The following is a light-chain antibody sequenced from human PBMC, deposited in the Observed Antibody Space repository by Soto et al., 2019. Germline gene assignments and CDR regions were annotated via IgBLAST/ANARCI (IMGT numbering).Light chain of an antibody. CDR1: SGHSSYI. CDR2: LEGSGSY. Sequence: QLVLTQSSSASASLGSSVKLTCTLSSGHSSYIIAWHKQQTGKATRYLMKLEGSGSYHKGSGVPDRFSGSSSGADRYLTISTLQFEDEANYYCETWDSNTRVFGGGTKLTVL. J-gene: IGLJ2*01. V-gene: IGLV4-60*02. CDR3: ETWDSNTRV.